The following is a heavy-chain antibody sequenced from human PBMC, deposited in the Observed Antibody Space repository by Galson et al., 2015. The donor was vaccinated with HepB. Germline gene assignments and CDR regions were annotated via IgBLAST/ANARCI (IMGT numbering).Heavy chain of an antibody. CDR1: KSTFSNSW. CDR3: AREREKPGTTVTRGSWFDP. V-gene: IGHV3-7*03. CDR2: IKKDGSEK. D-gene: IGHD4-11*01. Sequence: SLRLSCAASKSTFSNSWMTWVRRAPGRGLEWVANIKKDGSEKNYVDSVKGRFTISRDNARNSLYLQMNSLRAEDTAVYYCAREREKPGTTVTRGSWFDPWGQGTLVTVSS. J-gene: IGHJ5*02.